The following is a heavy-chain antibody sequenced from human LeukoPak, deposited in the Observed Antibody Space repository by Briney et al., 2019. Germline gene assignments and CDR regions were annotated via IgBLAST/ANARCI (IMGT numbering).Heavy chain of an antibody. CDR3: ARGGYSYGYNWYFDL. Sequence: PSETLSLTCAVYGGSFSGYYWSWTRQPPGKGLEWIGEINHSGSTNYNPSLKSRVTISVDKSKNQFSLKLSSVTAADTAVYYCARGGYSYGYNWYFDLWGRGTLVTVSS. V-gene: IGHV4-34*01. CDR1: GGSFSGYY. D-gene: IGHD5-18*01. J-gene: IGHJ2*01. CDR2: INHSGST.